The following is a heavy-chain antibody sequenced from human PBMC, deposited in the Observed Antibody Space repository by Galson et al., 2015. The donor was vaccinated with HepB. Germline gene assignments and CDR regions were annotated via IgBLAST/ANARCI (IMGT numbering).Heavy chain of an antibody. J-gene: IGHJ4*02. CDR2: IRRKASGGTA. V-gene: IGHV3-49*04. D-gene: IGHD3-3*01. CDR1: GFTFGDYA. CDR3: TRGPASLWCGEADC. Sequence: SLRLSCAASGFTFGDYAMSWVRQAPGRGLEWLGFIRRKASGGTAAYAATVKGRFSFSRDDSKSIAYLQMNSLKPEDTADYYCTRGPASLWCGEADCWGQGTLVTVSS.